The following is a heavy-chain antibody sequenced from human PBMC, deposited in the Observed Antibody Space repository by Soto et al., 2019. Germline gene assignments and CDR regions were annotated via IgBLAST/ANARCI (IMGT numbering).Heavy chain of an antibody. Sequence: GESLKISCAASGFTFSDSALHWVRQAPGKGLEWVGRVRSKTTNFATAYAASVNGRFTISRDDSKNTAYLQMNSLKTEDTAVYYCTPYNSVSNPGFDIWGQGTMVTV. V-gene: IGHV3-73*01. J-gene: IGHJ3*02. CDR1: GFTFSDSA. D-gene: IGHD6-19*01. CDR2: VRSKTTNFAT. CDR3: TPYNSVSNPGFDI.